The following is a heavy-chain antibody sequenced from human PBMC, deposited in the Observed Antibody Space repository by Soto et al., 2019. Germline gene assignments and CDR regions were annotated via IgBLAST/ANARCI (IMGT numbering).Heavy chain of an antibody. Sequence: SETLSLTCTVSGGSISNYYWSWVRQPPGKGLEWIGFMYYTGSTNYNSSLKSRVTMSLGTSKNQFSLQLSSVTAADAAVYYCVRHQGGTTYDDRGQGALVTVSS. D-gene: IGHD1-7*01. V-gene: IGHV4-59*01. CDR1: GGSISNYY. CDR2: MYYTGST. CDR3: VRHQGGTTYDD. J-gene: IGHJ4*02.